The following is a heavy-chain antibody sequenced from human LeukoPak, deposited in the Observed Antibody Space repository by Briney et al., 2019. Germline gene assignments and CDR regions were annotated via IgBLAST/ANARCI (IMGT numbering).Heavy chain of an antibody. CDR1: GYSFTSYW. J-gene: IGHJ3*02. Sequence: GESLKTSCKGSGYSFTSYWIGWVRQMPGKGLEWMGIIYPGDSDTRYSPSFQGQVTISADKSISTAYLQWSSLKASDTAMYYCARHETIFGVVDAFDIWGQGTMVTVSS. CDR2: IYPGDSDT. D-gene: IGHD3-3*01. V-gene: IGHV5-51*01. CDR3: ARHETIFGVVDAFDI.